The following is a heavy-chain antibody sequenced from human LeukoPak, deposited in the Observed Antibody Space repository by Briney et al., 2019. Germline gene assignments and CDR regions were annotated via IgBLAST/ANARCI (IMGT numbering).Heavy chain of an antibody. CDR1: GYSISSGYY. CDR2: IYHSGST. D-gene: IGHD3-10*01. V-gene: IGHV4-38-2*01. Sequence: PSETLSLTCAVSGYSISSGYYWGWIRQPPGKGLEWIGSIYHSGSTYYNPSLKSRVTISVDTSKNQFSLKLSSVTAADTAVYYCARGQRVGTIYGSGSYYNKPFDYWGQGTLVTVSS. CDR3: ARGQRVGTIYGSGSYYNKPFDY. J-gene: IGHJ4*02.